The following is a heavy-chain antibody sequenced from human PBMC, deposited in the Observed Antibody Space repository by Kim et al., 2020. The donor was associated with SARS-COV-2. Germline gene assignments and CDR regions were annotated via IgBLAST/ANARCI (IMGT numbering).Heavy chain of an antibody. CDR3: VTGPYISGWNLDH. D-gene: IGHD6-19*01. CDR1: GFTFNKYG. J-gene: IGHJ4*02. V-gene: IGHV3-33*01. CDR2: IWYDASNK. Sequence: GGSLRLSCAASGFTFNKYGMHWVRQAPGKGLEWVAVIWYDASNKYYGDSVKGRFTISRDNSKNTLYLQMNSLRAEHTAVYYCVTGPYISGWNLDHWGQGTLVTVSS.